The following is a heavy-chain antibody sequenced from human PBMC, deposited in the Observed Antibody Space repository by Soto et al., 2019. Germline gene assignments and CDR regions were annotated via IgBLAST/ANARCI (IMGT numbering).Heavy chain of an antibody. CDR3: ARAYQLLRYFDY. J-gene: IGHJ4*02. CDR2: IWYDGSNK. CDR1: GFTFSSYG. D-gene: IGHD2-2*01. Sequence: SLRLSCAASGFTFSSYGMHWVRQAPGKGLEWVAVIWYDGSNKYYADSVKGRFTISRDNSKNTLYLQMNSLRAEDTAVYYCARAYQLLRYFDYWGQGTLVTVSS. V-gene: IGHV3-33*01.